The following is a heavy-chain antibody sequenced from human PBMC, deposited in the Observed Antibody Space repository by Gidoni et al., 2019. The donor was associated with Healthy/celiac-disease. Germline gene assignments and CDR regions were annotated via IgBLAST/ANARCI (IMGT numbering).Heavy chain of an antibody. CDR2: IYSGGST. Sequence: EVQLVESGGGLVQPGGSLRLSCAASGFTVSSNYMSWVRQAPGKGLEGVSVIYSGGSTYYADSVKGRFTISRDNSKNTLYLQMNSLRAEDTAVYYCAIDSYGQGGAFDIWGQGTMVTVSS. CDR1: GFTVSSNY. CDR3: AIDSYGQGGAFDI. V-gene: IGHV3-66*01. J-gene: IGHJ3*02. D-gene: IGHD5-18*01.